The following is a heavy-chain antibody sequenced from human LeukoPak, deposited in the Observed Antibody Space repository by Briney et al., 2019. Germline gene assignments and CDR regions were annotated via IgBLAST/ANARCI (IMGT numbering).Heavy chain of an antibody. V-gene: IGHV3-66*01. CDR1: GFTVSSNY. J-gene: IGHJ4*02. D-gene: IGHD3-9*01. Sequence: QPGGSLRLSCAASGFTVSSNYMSWVRQAPGKGLEWVSVIYSGGTTYYADSVKGRLTISRDNSKNTLYLQMNSLRAEDTAVYYCARGYYDILTGYYYFDYWGQGTLVTVSS. CDR2: IYSGGTT. CDR3: ARGYYDILTGYYYFDY.